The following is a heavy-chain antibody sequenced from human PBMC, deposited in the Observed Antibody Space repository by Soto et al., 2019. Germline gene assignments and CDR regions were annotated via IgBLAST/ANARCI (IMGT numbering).Heavy chain of an antibody. CDR3: AKEILLWFGELPHGPFDY. CDR1: GFTFSSYA. CDR2: ISGSGGST. V-gene: IGHV3-23*01. Sequence: EVQLLESGGGLVQPGGSLRLSCAASGFTFSSYAMSWVRQAPGKGLEWVSAISGSGGSTYYADSVKGRFTISRDNSKNTLYLQMHNLRAEDTAVYYCAKEILLWFGELPHGPFDYWGQGTLVTVSS. D-gene: IGHD3-10*01. J-gene: IGHJ4*02.